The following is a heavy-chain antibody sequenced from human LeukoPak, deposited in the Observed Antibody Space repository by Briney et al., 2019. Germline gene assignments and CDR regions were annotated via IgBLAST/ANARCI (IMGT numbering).Heavy chain of an antibody. CDR3: ARDFEMNSSGWHYSYFDY. J-gene: IGHJ4*02. Sequence: QPGRSLRLSCAASGFTFSSYAMHWVRQAPGKGLEWVAVISYDGSNKYYADSVKGRFTISRDNSKNTLYLQMNSLRAEDTAVYYCARDFEMNSSGWHYSYFDYWGQGTLVTVSS. CDR2: ISYDGSNK. V-gene: IGHV3-30-3*01. CDR1: GFTFSSYA. D-gene: IGHD6-19*01.